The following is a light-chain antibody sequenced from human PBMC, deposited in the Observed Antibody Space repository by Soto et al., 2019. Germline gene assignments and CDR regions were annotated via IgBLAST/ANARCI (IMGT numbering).Light chain of an antibody. V-gene: IGKV3-11*01. Sequence: EIVLTQSPATLSLSPGERATLSCRASQSVSSYLAWYQQQPGQAPRLLIYDASNRATGIPARCSGSGSGTFFTLTSSSLEPEDCVDYYCQQRSNCPLTFGGGTKVEIK. CDR3: QQRSNCPLT. CDR2: DAS. J-gene: IGKJ4*01. CDR1: QSVSSY.